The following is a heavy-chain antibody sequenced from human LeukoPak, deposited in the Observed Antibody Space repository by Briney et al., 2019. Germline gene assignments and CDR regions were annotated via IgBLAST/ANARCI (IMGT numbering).Heavy chain of an antibody. Sequence: PGGSLRLSCAASGFTFSSYAMSWVRQAPGKGLEWVSAISGSGDSTYYADSVKGRFTISRDNAKNSLYLQLNSLSDEDTAVYYCARDKREYDVVTGYSYYFDHWGQGTLVTVSS. CDR2: ISGSGDST. V-gene: IGHV3-23*01. J-gene: IGHJ4*02. CDR3: ARDKREYDVVTGYSYYFDH. D-gene: IGHD3-9*01. CDR1: GFTFSSYA.